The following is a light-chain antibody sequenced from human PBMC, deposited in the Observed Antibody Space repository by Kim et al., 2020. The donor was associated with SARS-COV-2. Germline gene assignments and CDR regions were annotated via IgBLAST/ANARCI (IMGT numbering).Light chain of an antibody. CDR3: QKYNDAPMT. Sequence: DIQMTQSPSALSACIGDRVTITCRASQAISSYVAWYQHKPGQVPKLLISASSTLQSGVPSRFSGSGSGTDFTLTISSLQPEDVASYYCQKYNDAPMTFGQRTRLEIK. CDR1: QAISSY. J-gene: IGKJ5*01. CDR2: ASS. V-gene: IGKV1-27*01.